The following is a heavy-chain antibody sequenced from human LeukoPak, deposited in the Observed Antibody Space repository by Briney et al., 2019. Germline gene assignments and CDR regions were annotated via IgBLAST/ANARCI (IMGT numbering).Heavy chain of an antibody. CDR3: VKEGCSSTSCYGGIDP. J-gene: IGHJ5*02. Sequence: GGSLRLSCSASGFTFSSYAMHWVRQAPGKGPEYVSAISSNGGSTYYADSVKGRFTISRDNSKNTLYLQMSSLRAEDTAVYYCVKEGCSSTSCYGGIDPWGQGTLVTVSS. V-gene: IGHV3-64D*06. D-gene: IGHD2-2*01. CDR2: ISSNGGST. CDR1: GFTFSSYA.